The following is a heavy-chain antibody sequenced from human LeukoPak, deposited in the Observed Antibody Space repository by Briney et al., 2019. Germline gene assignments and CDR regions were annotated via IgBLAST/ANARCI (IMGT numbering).Heavy chain of an antibody. J-gene: IGHJ4*02. CDR2: ISSSSSYI. CDR1: GFTFSNYW. CDR3: AREVYYGSGRRFDY. Sequence: GGSLRLSCAASGFTFSNYWMHWVRQAPGKGLEWVSSISSSSSYIYYADSVKGRFTISRDNAKNSLYLQMNSLRVEDTALYFCAREVYYGSGRRFDYWGQGTLVTVSS. D-gene: IGHD3-10*01. V-gene: IGHV3-21*01.